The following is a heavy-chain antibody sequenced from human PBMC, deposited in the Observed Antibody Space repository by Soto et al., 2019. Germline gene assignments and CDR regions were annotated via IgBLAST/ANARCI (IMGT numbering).Heavy chain of an antibody. D-gene: IGHD3-3*01. CDR2: INHSGST. CDR3: ARGIRFPYYYYYGMDV. Sequence: SETLSLTCAVYGGSFSGYYWSWLRQPPGKGLEWIGEINHSGSTNYNPSLKSRVTISVDTSKNQFSLKLSSVTAADTAVYYCARGIRFPYYYYYGMDVWGQGTTVTVSS. CDR1: GGSFSGYY. J-gene: IGHJ6*02. V-gene: IGHV4-34*01.